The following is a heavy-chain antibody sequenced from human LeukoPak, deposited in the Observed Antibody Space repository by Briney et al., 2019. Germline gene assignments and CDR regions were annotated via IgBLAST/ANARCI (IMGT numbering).Heavy chain of an antibody. Sequence: ASVKVSCKASGYTFTGYYMHWVRQAPGQGLEWMGWINPNSGGTNYAQKFQGRVTMTRDTSISTAYMELSRLRSDDTAVYYCAREGGCSGGSCYSFPLDYWGQGTLVTVSS. CDR2: INPNSGGT. V-gene: IGHV1-2*02. D-gene: IGHD2-15*01. J-gene: IGHJ4*02. CDR1: GYTFTGYY. CDR3: AREGGCSGGSCYSFPLDY.